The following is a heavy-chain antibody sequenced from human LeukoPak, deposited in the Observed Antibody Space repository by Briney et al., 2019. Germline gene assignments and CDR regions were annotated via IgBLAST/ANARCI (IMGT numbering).Heavy chain of an antibody. D-gene: IGHD6-6*01. J-gene: IGHJ4*02. CDR3: ARHPYEYSSSYYYFDY. CDR2: IYYSGST. CDR1: GGSISSSSYY. V-gene: IGHV4-39*01. Sequence: SETLSLTCTVSGGSISSSSYYWGWIRQPPGKGLEWIGSIYYSGSTYYNPSLKSRVTISVDTSKNQFSLKLSSVTAADTAVYYCARHPYEYSSSYYYFDYWGQGTLVTVSS.